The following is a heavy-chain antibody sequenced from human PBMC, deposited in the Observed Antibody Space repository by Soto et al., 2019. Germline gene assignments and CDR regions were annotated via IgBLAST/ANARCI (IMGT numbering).Heavy chain of an antibody. CDR2: IIPISDTT. Sequence: SSVKLSCKASEVTFSSYAISWLRQAPGQWLEWMGGIIPISDTTNYAQKFQGRVTITADESTSTAYMELSSLRSEDTAVYYCARSQGSSTSLEIYYYYYYGMDVWGQGTTVTVSS. D-gene: IGHD2-2*01. CDR3: ARSQGSSTSLEIYYYYYYGMDV. CDR1: EVTFSSYA. J-gene: IGHJ6*02. V-gene: IGHV1-69*13.